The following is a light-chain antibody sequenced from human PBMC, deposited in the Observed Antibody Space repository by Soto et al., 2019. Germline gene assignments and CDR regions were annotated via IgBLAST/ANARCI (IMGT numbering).Light chain of an antibody. CDR2: GAS. CDR3: QHYGSSPPLT. V-gene: IGKV3-20*01. Sequence: EIVLTQSPGTLSLSPGERATLSCRASQSVSSSLAWYQQKPGQAPRLLIYGASSRATGIPDRFSGSGSGTDFTLTISRLEPEDFAVYYCQHYGSSPPLTFGGGTKVDIK. J-gene: IGKJ4*01. CDR1: QSVSSS.